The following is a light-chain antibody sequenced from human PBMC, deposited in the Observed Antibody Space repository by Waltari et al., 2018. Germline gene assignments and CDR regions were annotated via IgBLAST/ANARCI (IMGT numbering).Light chain of an antibody. CDR1: DIASKS. V-gene: IGLV3-21*03. CDR2: DDR. Sequence: SYELAQPPSVSVAPGKPARLTCGGNDIASKSVHRYQPKPGPAPVLVVYDDRDRPSGIPERFSGSNSGNTATLTISGVEAGDEADYYCQVWDSSSDHVVFGGGTKLTVL. J-gene: IGLJ2*01. CDR3: QVWDSSSDHVV.